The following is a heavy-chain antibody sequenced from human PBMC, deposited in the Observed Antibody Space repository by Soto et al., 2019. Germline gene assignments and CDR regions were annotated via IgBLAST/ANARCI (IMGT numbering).Heavy chain of an antibody. V-gene: IGHV4-61*01. J-gene: IGHJ4*02. Sequence: SETLSLTCTVSGGSVSTENHYWSWIRQSPGKGLEWIGYIYYSGSINYNPSFESRVTISVDTSKNQFSLKLASVTAADTAVYYCARRPYYASSGFSFDYWGQGTLVTVLL. CDR1: GGSVSTENHY. CDR2: IYYSGSI. CDR3: ARRPYYASSGFSFDY. D-gene: IGHD3-22*01.